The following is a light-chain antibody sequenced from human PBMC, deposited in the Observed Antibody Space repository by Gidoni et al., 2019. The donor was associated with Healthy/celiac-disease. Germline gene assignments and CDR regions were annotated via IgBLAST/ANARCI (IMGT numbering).Light chain of an antibody. CDR3: QQYYSTPIT. Sequence: DLLMTQSPDSLPVSLGERATLNCKSSQSVLYSSNNKNYLAWYQQKPGQPPKLLIYGASTRESGVPDRFSGSGSGTDFTLTISSLQAEDVAVYYCQQYYSTPITFGQGTRLEIK. CDR2: GAS. CDR1: QSVLYSSNNKNY. V-gene: IGKV4-1*01. J-gene: IGKJ5*01.